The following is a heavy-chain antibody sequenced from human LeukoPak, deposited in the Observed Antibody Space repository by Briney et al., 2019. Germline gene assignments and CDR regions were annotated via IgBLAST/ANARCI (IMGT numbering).Heavy chain of an antibody. J-gene: IGHJ5*02. V-gene: IGHV4-4*07. CDR2: IYSSGTT. Sequence: SETLSLTCTVSGGSINSYYWSWIRQPAGKGLEWIGRIYSSGTTNYNPSLKSRVTMSIDTSKNQFSLKLSSVTAADTALFYCARGGGNTYYKWLDPWGQGTLVTVSS. D-gene: IGHD3-10*01. CDR1: GGSINSYY. CDR3: ARGGGNTYYKWLDP.